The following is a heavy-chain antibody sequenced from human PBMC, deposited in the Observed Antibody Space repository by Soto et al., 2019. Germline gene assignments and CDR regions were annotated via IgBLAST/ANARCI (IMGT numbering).Heavy chain of an antibody. Sequence: QVQLVESGGGVVQPGRSLRLSCAASGFTFSSYGMHWVRQAPGKGLEWVAVISYDGSNKYYADSVKGRFTISRDNSKNTMYLQMNSLRAEDTAVYYWARDNNYGMDVWGQGTTVTVSS. CDR3: ARDNNYGMDV. J-gene: IGHJ6*02. V-gene: IGHV3-30*03. CDR2: ISYDGSNK. CDR1: GFTFSSYG.